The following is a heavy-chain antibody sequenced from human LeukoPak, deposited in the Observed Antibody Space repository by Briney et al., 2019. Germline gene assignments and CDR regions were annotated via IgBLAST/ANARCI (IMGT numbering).Heavy chain of an antibody. J-gene: IGHJ2*01. CDR2: IYYSGTT. D-gene: IGHD3-9*01. Sequence: PSETLSLTCAVSIYSISSTHWWGWIRQPPGKGLEWIGNIYYSGTTYYNPSLKSRVTMSVDTSKNQFSPKLSSVTAVDTAVYYCARSTYYNILTGYYGYFDLWGRGTLVTVSS. V-gene: IGHV4-28*01. CDR3: ARSTYYNILTGYYGYFDL. CDR1: IYSISSTHW.